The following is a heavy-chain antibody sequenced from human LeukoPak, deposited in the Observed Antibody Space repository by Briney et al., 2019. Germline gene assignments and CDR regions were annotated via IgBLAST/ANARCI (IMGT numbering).Heavy chain of an antibody. V-gene: IGHV4-59*01. Sequence: PSETLSLTCTVSGGSISSYYWSWIRQPPGKGLEWIGYIYYSGSTNYNPSLKSRVTISVDTSKNQFSLKLSSVTAADTAVCYCAREGYSSGWYGATDYWGQGTLVTVSS. CDR2: IYYSGST. D-gene: IGHD6-19*01. CDR1: GGSISSYY. J-gene: IGHJ4*02. CDR3: AREGYSSGWYGATDY.